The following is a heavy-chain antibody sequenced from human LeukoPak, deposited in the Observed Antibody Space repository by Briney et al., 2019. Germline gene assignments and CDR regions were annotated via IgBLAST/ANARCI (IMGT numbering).Heavy chain of an antibody. CDR1: GYTFTDYF. J-gene: IGHJ4*02. D-gene: IGHD3-22*01. CDR2: INPKSGGT. CDR3: ARDLSHRYYHRTGYAFDY. V-gene: IGHV1-2*02. Sequence: ASVKVSCKASGYTFTDYFMNWVRQAPGQGLEWMGWINPKSGGTVYAQKFQGRVTMTRDTSTSTVYMDLSSLRSEDTAVYYCARDLSHRYYHRTGYAFDYWGQGTLVTVSS.